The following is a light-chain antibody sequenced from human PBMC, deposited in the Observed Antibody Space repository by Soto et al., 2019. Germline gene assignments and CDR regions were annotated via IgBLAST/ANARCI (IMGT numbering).Light chain of an antibody. J-gene: IGKJ4*01. CDR3: QHRSDWPPRLT. Sequence: EIVLTQSPATLSLSPGERATLSCGASRSVSSYLAWYHQKPGQAPRLLFFDASYRATDIPARFSGSGSGTDFALTISSLEPEDFAVYYCQHRSDWPPRLTFGGGNKVEIK. V-gene: IGKV3-11*01. CDR2: DAS. CDR1: RSVSSY.